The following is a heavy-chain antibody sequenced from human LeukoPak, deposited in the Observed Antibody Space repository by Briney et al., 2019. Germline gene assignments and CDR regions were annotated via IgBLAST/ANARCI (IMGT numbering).Heavy chain of an antibody. CDR3: ARDGHGDGFLSGYSYFGMDV. D-gene: IGHD3-3*01. CDR2: ITISSNFI. J-gene: IGHJ6*02. Sequence: GGSLRLSCAASEFSLSSYSMNWVRQAPGKGLEWVSSITISSNFIYYADSVKGRFTISRDNAKSSLFLQMNSLRAEDTAVYFCARDGHGDGFLSGYSYFGMDVWGQGTTVTVSS. V-gene: IGHV3-21*01. CDR1: EFSLSSYS.